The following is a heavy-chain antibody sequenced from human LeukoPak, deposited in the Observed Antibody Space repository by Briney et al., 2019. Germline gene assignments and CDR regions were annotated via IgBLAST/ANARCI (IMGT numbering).Heavy chain of an antibody. CDR3: AKDYYDGSAVEYFQH. V-gene: IGHV3-23*01. CDR2: ISGSGGST. Sequence: GGSLRLSCAASGFTFSSYAMSWVRQAPGKGLEWVSAISGSGGSTYYADSVKGRFTISRDNSKNTLYLQMNSLRAEDTAVYYCAKDYYDGSAVEYFQHWGQGTLVTVSS. J-gene: IGHJ1*01. D-gene: IGHD3-22*01. CDR1: GFTFSSYA.